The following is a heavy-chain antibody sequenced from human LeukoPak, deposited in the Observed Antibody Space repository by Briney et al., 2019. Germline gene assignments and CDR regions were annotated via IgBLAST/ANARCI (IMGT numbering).Heavy chain of an antibody. V-gene: IGHV4-4*07. CDR2: IQASGST. CDR1: GGSIRGYY. J-gene: IGHJ5*02. D-gene: IGHD2-15*01. CDR3: AKDDLITGGKNWFDL. Sequence: SETLSLTCTVSGGSIRGYYRNWIRQPAGKGLEWIGRIQASGSTNDNPSLKSRIIMSIDTSKNQFSLKLTSVTAADTAVYYCAKDDLITGGKNWFDLWGQGTLVTASS.